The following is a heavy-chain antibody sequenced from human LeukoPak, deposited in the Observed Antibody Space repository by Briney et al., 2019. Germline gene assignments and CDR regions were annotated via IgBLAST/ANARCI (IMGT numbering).Heavy chain of an antibody. D-gene: IGHD4-17*01. Sequence: SVKVSCKASGGTFSSYAISWVRQAPGQGLEWMGGIIPIFGTANYAQKFQGRVTITADESTSTAYMELSILRSEDTAVYYCARDLFSSRDYGDHALDAFDIWGQGTMVTVSS. J-gene: IGHJ3*02. V-gene: IGHV1-69*13. CDR3: ARDLFSSRDYGDHALDAFDI. CDR1: GGTFSSYA. CDR2: IIPIFGTA.